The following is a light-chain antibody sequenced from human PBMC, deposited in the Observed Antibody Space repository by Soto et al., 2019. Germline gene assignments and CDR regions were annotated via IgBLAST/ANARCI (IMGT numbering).Light chain of an antibody. CDR3: LSYTASSTVV. Sequence: QSALTQPASVSGSPGQSITISCTGTSSDIGAYSSVSWYQHHPGKAPKLIVFQVSFRPSAVSDRFSGSKSDNTASLTISGLQTEDEADYYCLSYTASSTVVFGTGTKGTVL. J-gene: IGLJ1*01. CDR2: QVS. CDR1: SSDIGAYSS. V-gene: IGLV2-14*01.